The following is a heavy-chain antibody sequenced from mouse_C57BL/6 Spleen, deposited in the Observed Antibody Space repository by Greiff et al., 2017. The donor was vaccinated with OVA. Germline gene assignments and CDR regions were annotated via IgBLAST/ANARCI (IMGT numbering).Heavy chain of an antibody. D-gene: IGHD1-1*01. J-gene: IGHJ1*03. CDR3: ARGDYDGSRYFDV. CDR1: GYTFTSYW. CDR2: INPSNGGT. V-gene: IGHV1-53*01. Sequence: VQLQQPGTELVKPGASVKLSCKASGYTFTSYWMHWVKQRPGQGLEWIGNINPSNGGTNYNEKFKSKATLTVDKSSSTAYMQLSSLTSEDSAVYYCARGDYDGSRYFDVWGTGTTVTVSS.